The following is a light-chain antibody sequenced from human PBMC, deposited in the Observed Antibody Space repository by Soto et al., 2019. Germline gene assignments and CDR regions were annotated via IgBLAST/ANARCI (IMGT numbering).Light chain of an antibody. CDR3: QTWDTGIWV. Sequence: QLVLIQSPSASASLGASVRLTCTLSSGHINYAIAWYQQQPDKSPRYLMKLNSNGRHTKGDGIPDRFSGSSSGAERYLTISSLQSEDEADYYCQTWDTGIWVFGGGTKLTVL. J-gene: IGLJ3*02. CDR2: LNSNGRH. CDR1: SGHINYA. V-gene: IGLV4-69*01.